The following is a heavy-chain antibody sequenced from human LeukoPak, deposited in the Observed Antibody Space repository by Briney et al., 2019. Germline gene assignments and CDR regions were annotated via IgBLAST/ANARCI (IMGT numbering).Heavy chain of an antibody. CDR2: ISGSGGGT. V-gene: IGHV3-23*01. D-gene: IGHD3-22*01. CDR3: ARRLSYYDSSGCY. Sequence: GSLRLSCAASGFTFSSYAMSWVRQAPGKGLEWVSAISGSGGGTYYADSAKGRFTISRDNSKNTLYLQMNSLRAEDTAVYYCARRLSYYDSSGCYWGQGTLVTVSS. J-gene: IGHJ4*02. CDR1: GFTFSSYA.